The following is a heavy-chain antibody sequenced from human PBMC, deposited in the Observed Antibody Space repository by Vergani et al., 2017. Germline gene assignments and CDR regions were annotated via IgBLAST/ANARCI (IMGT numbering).Heavy chain of an antibody. Sequence: QVQLVQSGAEVKKPGASVKVSCKASGYTFTSYYMHWVRQAPGQGLEWMGIINPSGGSTSYAQKFQGRVTITRDTSTSTVYMELSSLRYEETAVYYCARDSWDDFRSGYYREPGGPGTYYYYYYMDVWGKGTTVTVSS. D-gene: IGHD3-3*01. CDR1: GYTFTSYY. CDR2: INPSGGST. CDR3: ARDSWDDFRSGYYREPGGPGTYYYYYYMDV. V-gene: IGHV1-46*01. J-gene: IGHJ6*03.